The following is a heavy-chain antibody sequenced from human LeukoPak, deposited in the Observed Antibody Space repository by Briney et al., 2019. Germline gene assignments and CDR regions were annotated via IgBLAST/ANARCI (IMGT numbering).Heavy chain of an antibody. J-gene: IGHJ4*02. V-gene: IGHV7-4-1*02. Sequence: ASVKVSCKASGYTFTSYAMNWVRQAPGQGLEWMGWINTNTGNPTYAQGLTGRFVFSLDTSVSTAYLQISSLKAEDTAVYYCARSIRPRYYDSSGYYYFDYWGQGTLVTVSS. CDR1: GYTFTSYA. CDR2: INTNTGNP. D-gene: IGHD3-22*01. CDR3: ARSIRPRYYDSSGYYYFDY.